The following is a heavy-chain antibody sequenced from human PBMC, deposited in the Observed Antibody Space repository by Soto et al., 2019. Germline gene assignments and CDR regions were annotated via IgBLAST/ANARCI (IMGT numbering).Heavy chain of an antibody. Sequence: PSETLSLTCTVSGDSIRNYYWSWIRQPAGKGLEWIGRIYTSGSTNYNPSLKSRVTMSVDTSKKQFSLKLSSATAADTAVYYCAASGYSYYYYAMDVWGQGATVTVSS. CDR1: GDSIRNYY. CDR2: IYTSGST. CDR3: AASGYSYYYYAMDV. V-gene: IGHV4-4*07. D-gene: IGHD3-10*01. J-gene: IGHJ6*02.